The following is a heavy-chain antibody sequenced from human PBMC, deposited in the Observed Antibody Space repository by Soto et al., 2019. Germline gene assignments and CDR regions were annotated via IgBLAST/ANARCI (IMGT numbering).Heavy chain of an antibody. CDR1: GGSVSSGSYY. V-gene: IGHV4-61*01. Sequence: SETLSLTCTVSGGSVSSGSYYWSWIRQPPGKGLEWIGYIYYSGSTNYNPSLKSRVTISVDTSKNQFSLKLSSVTAADTAVYYCARVLGWFDPWGQGTLVTVSS. J-gene: IGHJ5*02. CDR2: IYYSGST. CDR3: ARVLGWFDP.